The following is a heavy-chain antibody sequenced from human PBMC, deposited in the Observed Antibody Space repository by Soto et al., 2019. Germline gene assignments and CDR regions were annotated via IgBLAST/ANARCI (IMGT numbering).Heavy chain of an antibody. CDR1: GFTFTRYS. J-gene: IGHJ4*02. CDR3: ARESEDLTSNFDY. CDR2: ISSTTHYI. V-gene: IGHV3-21*06. Sequence: GGSLRLSCAASGFTFTRYSMNWVRQAPGKGLEWVSSISSTTHYIYYADSMRGRFTISRDNAKNAVYLEMNSLRAEDTAVYYCARESEDLTSNFDYWGQGTLVTVSS.